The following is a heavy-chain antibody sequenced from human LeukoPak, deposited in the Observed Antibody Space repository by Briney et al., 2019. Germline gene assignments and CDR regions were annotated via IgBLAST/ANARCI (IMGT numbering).Heavy chain of an antibody. CDR1: DGSIISISSY. CDR2: IYYSGST. V-gene: IGHV4-39*02. Sequence: TSETLSLTCTVSDGSIISISSYWGWIRQPPGKGLEWIGSIYYSGSTYYNPSLKSRVTISVDTSKNQFSLKLSSVTAADTAVYYCARDSAAAGKGPWFDPWGQGTLVTVSS. J-gene: IGHJ5*02. CDR3: ARDSAAAGKGPWFDP. D-gene: IGHD6-13*01.